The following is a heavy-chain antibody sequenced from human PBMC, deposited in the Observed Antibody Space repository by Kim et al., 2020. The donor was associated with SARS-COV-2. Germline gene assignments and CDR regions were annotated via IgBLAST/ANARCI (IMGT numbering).Heavy chain of an antibody. CDR1: GFTFNTYS. J-gene: IGHJ4*02. V-gene: IGHV3-23*01. CDR3: AITPLPGRYFDY. Sequence: GGSLRLSCAASGFTFNTYSISWVRQAPGKGLEWVSSISGSGDSTAYAASVKGRFTISRDNSNNTLYLQMNSLSAEDTASYYCAITPLPGRYFDYWAQGTL. D-gene: IGHD3-3*01. CDR2: ISGSGDST.